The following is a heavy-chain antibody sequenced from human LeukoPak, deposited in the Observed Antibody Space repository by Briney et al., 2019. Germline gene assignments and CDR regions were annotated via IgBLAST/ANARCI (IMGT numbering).Heavy chain of an antibody. V-gene: IGHV1-46*01. Sequence: ASVKVSCKASGYTFTSYYMHWVRQAPGQGLEWMGIINPSGGSTSYAQKFQGRVTMTRDTSTSTVYMELSSLRSEDTAMYYCARDRDTAMVTLGGTFDYWGQGTLVTVSS. D-gene: IGHD5-18*01. CDR3: ARDRDTAMVTLGGTFDY. CDR2: INPSGGST. CDR1: GYTFTSYY. J-gene: IGHJ4*02.